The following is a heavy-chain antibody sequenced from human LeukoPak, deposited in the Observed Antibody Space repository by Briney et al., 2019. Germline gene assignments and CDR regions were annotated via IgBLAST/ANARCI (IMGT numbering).Heavy chain of an antibody. V-gene: IGHV4-61*02. CDR3: ARLVVVAATGYYYGMDV. J-gene: IGHJ6*02. CDR1: DGSISSGSYY. Sequence: SETLSLTCTVSDGSISSGSYYWSWIRQPAGKGLEWIGRIYTSGSTNYNPSLKSRVTISVDTSKNQFSLKLSSVTAADTAVYYCARLVVVAATGYYYGMDVWGQGTTVTVSS. D-gene: IGHD2-15*01. CDR2: IYTSGST.